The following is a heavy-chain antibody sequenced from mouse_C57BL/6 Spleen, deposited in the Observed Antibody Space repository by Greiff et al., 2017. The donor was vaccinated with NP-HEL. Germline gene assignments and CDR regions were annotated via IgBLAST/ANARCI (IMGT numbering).Heavy chain of an antibody. CDR2: ISSGSSTI. V-gene: IGHV5-17*01. J-gene: IGHJ2*01. Sequence: EVHLVESGGGLVKPGGSLKLSCAASGFTFSDYGMHWVRQAPEKGLEWVAYISSGSSTIYYADTVKGRFTISRDNAKNTLFLQMTSLRSEDTAMYYCARGHDGYYYFDYWGQGTTLTVSS. CDR1: GFTFSDYG. CDR3: ARGHDGYYYFDY. D-gene: IGHD2-3*01.